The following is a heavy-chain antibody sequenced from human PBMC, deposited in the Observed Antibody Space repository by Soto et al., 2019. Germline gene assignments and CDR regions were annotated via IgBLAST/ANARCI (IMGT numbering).Heavy chain of an antibody. CDR1: GGSISSSSYY. CDR3: ASSLNSTSTLDFDY. V-gene: IGHV4-39*01. CDR2: IYYSGST. D-gene: IGHD2-2*01. J-gene: IGHJ4*02. Sequence: SETLSLTCTVSGGSISSSSYYWGWIRQPPGKGLEWIGSIYYSGSTYYNPSLKSRVTISVDTSKNQFSLKLSSVTAADTAVYYCASSLNSTSTLDFDYWGQGTLVTVSS.